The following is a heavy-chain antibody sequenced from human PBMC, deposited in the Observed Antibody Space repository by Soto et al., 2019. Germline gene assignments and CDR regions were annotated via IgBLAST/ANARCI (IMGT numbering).Heavy chain of an antibody. D-gene: IGHD3-10*01. CDR1: GYTFTSYY. V-gene: IGHV1-46*01. Sequence: GASVKVSCKASGYTFTSYYMHWVRQAPGQGLEWMGIINPSGGSTSYAQKFQGRVTMTRDTSTSTVYMELITLRSEDTPVYYCASQYYGSGSDVYAFDFWGQGTMVTVSS. CDR2: INPSGGST. CDR3: ASQYYGSGSDVYAFDF. J-gene: IGHJ3*01.